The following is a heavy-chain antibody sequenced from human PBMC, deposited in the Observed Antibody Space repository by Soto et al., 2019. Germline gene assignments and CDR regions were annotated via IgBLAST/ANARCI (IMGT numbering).Heavy chain of an antibody. D-gene: IGHD2-15*01. CDR2: ISPGSRYP. V-gene: IGHV3-11*06. CDR1: VFTFGESY. Sequence: PWWSLRLSCSGSVFTFGESYMSWIRQAPGKGLEWLSYISPGSRYPAYADSVKGRFTISRDNAKRSLYLQMMSLTAEDTAIYYCVRGGGGGLFDPWGQGTMVTVSS. CDR3: VRGGGGGLFDP. J-gene: IGHJ5*02.